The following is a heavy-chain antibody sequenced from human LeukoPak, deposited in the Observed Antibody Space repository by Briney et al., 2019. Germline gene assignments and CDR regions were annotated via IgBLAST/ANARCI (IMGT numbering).Heavy chain of an antibody. J-gene: IGHJ4*02. CDR3: AKDSIAVAGSYFDY. CDR2: IRYDGSNK. CDR1: GFTFSSYG. D-gene: IGHD6-19*01. V-gene: IGHV3-30*02. Sequence: GGSLRLSCAASGFTFSSYGMHWVRQAPGKGLEWVAFIRYDGSNKYYADSVKGRFTISRDNSKNTLYLQMNSLRAEDTAVYYCAKDSIAVAGSYFDYWGQGTLVTVSS.